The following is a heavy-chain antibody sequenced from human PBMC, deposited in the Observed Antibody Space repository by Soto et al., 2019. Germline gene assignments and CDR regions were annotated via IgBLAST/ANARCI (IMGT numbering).Heavy chain of an antibody. CDR1: GYTFTSYG. V-gene: IGHV1-18*04. CDR2: ISTYNGNT. D-gene: IGHD3-22*01. Sequence: GASVKVSCKTSGYTFTSYGVTWVRQAPGQGLDWMGWISTYNGNTNYAQRFQDRVIMTTDTSTSTAYMELRTLRSDDTAIYYCARDQGDYYDTSVYSPLDYWGQGTLVTVSS. CDR3: ARDQGDYYDTSVYSPLDY. J-gene: IGHJ4*02.